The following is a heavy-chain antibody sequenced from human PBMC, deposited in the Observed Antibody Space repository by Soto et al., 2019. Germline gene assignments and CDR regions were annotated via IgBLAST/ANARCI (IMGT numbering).Heavy chain of an antibody. CDR1: GFAFSSYA. D-gene: IGHD1-26*01. J-gene: IGHJ6*02. CDR3: AKDGASGSYPPYYYFGMDV. V-gene: IGHV3-23*01. Sequence: EVQLLESGGGLVQPGGSLRLSCAACGFAFSSYAMSWIRQAPGKGLEWVSTISGSGGNAYYADSVKGRFSISRDNSKNTLRLQMNSLRADDTAVYYCAKDGASGSYPPYYYFGMDVWGQGTTVTVSS. CDR2: ISGSGGNA.